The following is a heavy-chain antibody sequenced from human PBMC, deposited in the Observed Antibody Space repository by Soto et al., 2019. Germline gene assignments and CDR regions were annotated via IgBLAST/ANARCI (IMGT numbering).Heavy chain of an antibody. Sequence: GGSLRLSCAASGFTFSSYSMNWVRQAPGKGLEWVSSISSSSSYIYYADSVKGRFTISRCNAKNSLYLQMNSLRAEDTAVYYCAKGFGELLDDTFDIWGQGTMVTV. CDR3: AKGFGELLDDTFDI. D-gene: IGHD3-10*01. CDR2: ISSSSSYI. V-gene: IGHV3-21*01. CDR1: GFTFSSYS. J-gene: IGHJ3*02.